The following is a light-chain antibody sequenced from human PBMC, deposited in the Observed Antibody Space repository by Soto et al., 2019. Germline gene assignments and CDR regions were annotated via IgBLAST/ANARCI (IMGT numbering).Light chain of an antibody. V-gene: IGKV3D-20*01. CDR1: QTVSGSY. CDR3: QQYGSSPYT. J-gene: IGKJ2*01. Sequence: DIVWTQSPATLSLSPGERAALSCGASQTVSGSYLAWYQQKPGLAPRLLIYDASSRATGIPDRFSGSGSGTDFTLTISRLEPEDFAVYYCQQYGSSPYTFGQGTKLEIK. CDR2: DAS.